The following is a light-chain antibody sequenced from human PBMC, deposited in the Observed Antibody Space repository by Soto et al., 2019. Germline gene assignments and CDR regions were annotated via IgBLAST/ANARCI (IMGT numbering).Light chain of an antibody. CDR3: QQYNTYPWT. J-gene: IGKJ1*01. V-gene: IGKV1-5*01. CDR2: AAS. Sequence: DIPMTQSPSTLSASVGDRVTITCRASQSISSWLAWYQQKPGKAPKLLIYAASSLQSGVPSRFSGSGSGTDFTLTISRLHPDDFATYYCQQYNTYPWTFGQGTKVDIK. CDR1: QSISSW.